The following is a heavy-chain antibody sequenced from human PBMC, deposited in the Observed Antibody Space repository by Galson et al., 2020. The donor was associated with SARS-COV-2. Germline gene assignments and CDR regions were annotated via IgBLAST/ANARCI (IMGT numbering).Heavy chain of an antibody. CDR1: GFTFSSYW. Sequence: GWSLRISCAASGFTFSSYWMSWVRQAPGKGLEWVANIKQDGSEKYYVDSVKGRFTISRDNAKNSLYLQMNSLRAEDTAVYYCARSYYYDSSGYPRRGAFDIWGQGTMVTVS. V-gene: IGHV3-7*03. J-gene: IGHJ3*02. D-gene: IGHD3-22*01. CDR3: ARSYYYDSSGYPRRGAFDI. CDR2: IKQDGSEK.